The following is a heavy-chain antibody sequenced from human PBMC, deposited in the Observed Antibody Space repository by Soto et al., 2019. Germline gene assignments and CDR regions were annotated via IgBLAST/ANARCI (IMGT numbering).Heavy chain of an antibody. V-gene: IGHV3-48*03. CDR2: ISSSGTTI. J-gene: IGHJ4*02. CDR3: VRFGGAAAGPGDY. CDR1: EFTFSSYE. Sequence: GSLRLSCVASEFTFSSYEMNWVRQAPGKGLEWVSYISSSGTTIYYTDSVKGRFTISRDNAKKSLYLQMNSLRAEDTAVYYCVRFGGAAAGPGDYWGQGTLVTAPQ. D-gene: IGHD6-13*01.